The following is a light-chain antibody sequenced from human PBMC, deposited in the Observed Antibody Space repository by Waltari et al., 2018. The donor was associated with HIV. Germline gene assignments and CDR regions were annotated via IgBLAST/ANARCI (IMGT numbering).Light chain of an antibody. V-gene: IGLV2-8*01. J-gene: IGLJ2*01. CDR2: EVT. CDR3: SSYAPTNKFYVL. Sequence: QSALPQPPSASGSPGQSVTMSCTGTSSDIGGSNYVSWSQQHPGKAPKLIMTEVTKRPSGVPDRFSGSKSGNTASLTVSGLQAEDEAHYYCSSYAPTNKFYVLFGGGTTLTVL. CDR1: SSDIGGSNY.